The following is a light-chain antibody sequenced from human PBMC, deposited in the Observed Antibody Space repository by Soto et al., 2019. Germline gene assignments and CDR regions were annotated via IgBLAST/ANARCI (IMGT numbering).Light chain of an antibody. V-gene: IGKV1-33*01. J-gene: IGKJ5*01. Sequence: DLQMTQSPSSLSASVGDRVTITCQASQDISNYLNWYQQKPGKAPKLLIYDASNLETGVPSRFSGSGSGTDFTFTISILQPEDIATYYCQQYDNLPPPITFGQGTRLEIK. CDR1: QDISNY. CDR3: QQYDNLPPPIT. CDR2: DAS.